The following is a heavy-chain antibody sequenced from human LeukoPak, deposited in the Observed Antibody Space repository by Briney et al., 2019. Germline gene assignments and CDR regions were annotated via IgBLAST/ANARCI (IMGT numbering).Heavy chain of an antibody. CDR2: IYYSGST. J-gene: IGHJ3*02. CDR1: GGSISSYY. V-gene: IGHV4-59*01. Sequence: NSSETLSLTCTVSGGSISSYYWSWIRQPPGKGLEWIGYIYYSGSTNYNPSLKSRVTISVDTSKNQFSLKLSSVTAADTAVYYCARDARGDAFDIWGQGTMVTVSS. CDR3: ARDARGDAFDI.